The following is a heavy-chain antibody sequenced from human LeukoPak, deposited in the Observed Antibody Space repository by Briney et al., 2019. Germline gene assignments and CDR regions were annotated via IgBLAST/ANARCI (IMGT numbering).Heavy chain of an antibody. Sequence: GGSLRLSCAASGFTFSDYYMDWVRQAPATRLEWVARSTNKGNGYSTEYAASVKGRFIISRDESKNLLYLQMNSLKIEDTAVYYCVRGAAAGAGGPNYYGLDVWGQGTKVNVSS. CDR3: VRGAAAGAGGPNYYGLDV. J-gene: IGHJ6*02. D-gene: IGHD6-13*01. CDR1: GFTFSDYY. CDR2: STNKGNGYST. V-gene: IGHV3-72*01.